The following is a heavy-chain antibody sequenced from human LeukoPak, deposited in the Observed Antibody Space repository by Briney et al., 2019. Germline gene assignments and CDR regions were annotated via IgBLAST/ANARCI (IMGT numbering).Heavy chain of an antibody. CDR1: GFTFSSSA. CDR3: AKATGVLRFYYFDY. J-gene: IGHJ4*02. CDR2: ISTSGGST. Sequence: GGSLRLSCAASGFTFSSSAMSWVRQVPGKGLEWVSGISTSGGSTYYADSVKGRFTISRDNSKNTLYLQMNSLRAEDTAVYYCAKATGVLRFYYFDYWGQGTLVTVSS. D-gene: IGHD3-10*01. V-gene: IGHV3-23*01.